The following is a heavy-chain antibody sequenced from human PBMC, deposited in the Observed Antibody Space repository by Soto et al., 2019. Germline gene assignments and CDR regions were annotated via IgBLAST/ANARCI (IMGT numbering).Heavy chain of an antibody. V-gene: IGHV1-18*01. CDR3: ARVQIVVVVGGTPADY. D-gene: IGHD2-15*01. CDR1: GYIFSTHG. Sequence: QVQLEQSGAEVKKSGASVKVSCKASGYIFSTHGINWVRQAPGQGLEWMGWINPYNGKTNYAQKFQGRVTVTTETSRKTAYMELRSLRSDDTAVYYYARVQIVVVVGGTPADYWGQGTLVTVSS. CDR2: INPYNGKT. J-gene: IGHJ4*02.